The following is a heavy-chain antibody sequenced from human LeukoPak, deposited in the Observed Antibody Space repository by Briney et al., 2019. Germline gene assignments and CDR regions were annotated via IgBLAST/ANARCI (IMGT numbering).Heavy chain of an antibody. J-gene: IGHJ4*02. CDR3: AKGIVGAIDY. CDR2: ISWNSGSI. V-gene: IGHV3-9*01. CDR1: GFTFDDYA. Sequence: TGGSLRLSCAASGFTFDDYAMHWVRQAPGKGLEWVSGISWNSGSIGYADSVKGRFTISRDNAKNSLYLQMNSLRAEDTALYYCAKGIVGAIDYWGQGTLVTVSS. D-gene: IGHD1-26*01.